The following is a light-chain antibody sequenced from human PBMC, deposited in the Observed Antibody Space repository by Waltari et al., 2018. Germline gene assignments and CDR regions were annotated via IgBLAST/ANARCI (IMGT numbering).Light chain of an antibody. CDR2: WST. CDR1: QTLFYSSKNKDY. Sequence: DIVMTQSPDSLAVSLGERAPINCTSSQTLFYSSKNKDYLAWYQQKPGQPPKLLFYWSTTRESGVPDRFSGSGSGTDFTLTISSLQAEDVAVYYCHQYYSIPYSFGQGTRLEIK. J-gene: IGKJ2*03. V-gene: IGKV4-1*01. CDR3: HQYYSIPYS.